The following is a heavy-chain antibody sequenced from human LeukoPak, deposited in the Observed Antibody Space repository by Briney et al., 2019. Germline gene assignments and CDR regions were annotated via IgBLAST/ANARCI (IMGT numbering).Heavy chain of an antibody. V-gene: IGHV4-39*07. Sequence: SETLSLTCTVSGGSIRSSSYYWGWIRQPPGKGLEWIGRIYYSGSTYYNPSLKSRVTISVDTSKNQFSLKLSSVTAADTAVYYCARGTPVYYYDSSGYVYWGQGTLVTVSS. CDR3: ARGTPVYYYDSSGYVY. CDR2: IYYSGST. J-gene: IGHJ4*02. CDR1: GGSIRSSSYY. D-gene: IGHD3-22*01.